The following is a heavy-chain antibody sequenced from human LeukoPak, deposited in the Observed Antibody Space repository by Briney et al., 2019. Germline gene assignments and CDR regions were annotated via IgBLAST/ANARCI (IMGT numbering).Heavy chain of an antibody. J-gene: IGHJ4*02. V-gene: IGHV4-31*03. CDR3: ARGPYSYGYNFDY. Sequence: SETLSFTCTVPGGSISSGGYYWSWIRQHPGKGLVWIGYIYYSGCTYYNPSLKSRFTISVDTSKNQFSLKLSSVSAADTAVYYCARGPYSYGYNFDYWGQGTLVTVSS. D-gene: IGHD5-18*01. CDR1: GGSISSGGYY. CDR2: IYYSGCT.